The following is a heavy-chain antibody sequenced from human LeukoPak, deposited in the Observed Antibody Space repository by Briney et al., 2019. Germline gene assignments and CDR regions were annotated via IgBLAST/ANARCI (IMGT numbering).Heavy chain of an antibody. CDR1: GLTFSSYG. D-gene: IGHD5-12*01. CDR3: AKVDIVATIDAGRLVDY. Sequence: PGRSLRLSCAASGLTFSSYGMQWFRQAPDKGLEWVAAISNDGSNKYYADSVKGRFTISRDNSKNTLYLQMNSLRAEDTAVYYCAKVDIVATIDAGRLVDYWGQGTLVTVSS. CDR2: ISNDGSNK. J-gene: IGHJ4*02. V-gene: IGHV3-30*18.